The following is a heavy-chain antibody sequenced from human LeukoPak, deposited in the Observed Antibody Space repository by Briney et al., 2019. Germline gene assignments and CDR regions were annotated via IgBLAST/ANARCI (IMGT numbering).Heavy chain of an antibody. J-gene: IGHJ4*02. CDR3: ARDQEGFDY. CDR2: IYPRVGST. V-gene: IGHV1-46*01. Sequence: ASVKVSCKASGYSFTSNYIHWVRQAPGQGLEWMGMIYPRVGSTSYAQRFQDRVTVTRDTSTSTVHMELSGLRSEDTAVYYCARDQEGFDYWGQGTLVTVSS. CDR1: GYSFTSNY.